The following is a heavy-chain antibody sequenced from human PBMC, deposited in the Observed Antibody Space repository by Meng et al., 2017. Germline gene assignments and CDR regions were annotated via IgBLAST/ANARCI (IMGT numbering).Heavy chain of an antibody. CDR2: IYTSGST. V-gene: IGHV4-4*07. J-gene: IGHJ6*02. D-gene: IGHD6-13*01. CDR1: GCSISSYY. CDR3: ARGPGRQQLVRYYYYGMDV. Sequence: GSLRLSCTVSGCSISSYYWSWIRQPAGKGLEWIGRIYTSGSTNYNPSLKSRVTMSVDTSKNQFSLKLSSVTAADTAVYYCARGPGRQQLVRYYYYGMDVWGQGTTVTVSS.